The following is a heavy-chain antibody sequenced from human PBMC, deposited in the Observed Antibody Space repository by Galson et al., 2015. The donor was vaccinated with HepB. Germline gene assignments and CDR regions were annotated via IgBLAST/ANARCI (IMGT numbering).Heavy chain of an antibody. CDR2: ISSSRYI. V-gene: IGHV3-21*01. Sequence: SLRLSCAASGFTFSNYNMSWVRQAPGKGLEWVSSISSSRYIYYADSLKGRFTIPRDNAKYSLYSQMNSLRAEDTAVYYCARDGGGDYLWGSSQGAYFDHWGQGTLVTVSS. D-gene: IGHD3-16*01. CDR1: GFTFSNYN. J-gene: IGHJ4*02. CDR3: ARDGGGDYLWGSSQGAYFDH.